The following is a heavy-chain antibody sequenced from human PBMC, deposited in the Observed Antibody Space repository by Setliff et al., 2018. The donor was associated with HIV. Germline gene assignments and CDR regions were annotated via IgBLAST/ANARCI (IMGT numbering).Heavy chain of an antibody. V-gene: IGHV1-69*05. CDR3: ARAPTLFGVEYYYYFGMDV. CDR1: GDTFTTYV. J-gene: IGHJ6*02. D-gene: IGHD3-3*01. CDR2: RSPIFSTT. Sequence: SVKVSCKGSGDTFTTYVVSWVRQAPGQGLEWMGGRSPIFSTTNYAQKFQGRVTITTDESTSRAYMELSRLRSDDTAVYYCARAPTLFGVEYYYYFGMDVWGQGTTVTVSS.